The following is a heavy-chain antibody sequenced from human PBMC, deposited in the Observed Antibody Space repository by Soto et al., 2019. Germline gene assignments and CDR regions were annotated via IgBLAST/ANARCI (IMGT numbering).Heavy chain of an antibody. Sequence: PGGSQSLSCAASGFTFSSYWMHWVRQAPGKGLVWVSRINSDGSSTSYADSVKGRFTISRDNAKNTLYLQMNSLRAEDTAVYYCAREVRPRDLNDYGDYVDYWGQGTLVTVSS. D-gene: IGHD4-17*01. CDR1: GFTFSSYW. V-gene: IGHV3-74*01. CDR3: AREVRPRDLNDYGDYVDY. CDR2: INSDGSST. J-gene: IGHJ4*02.